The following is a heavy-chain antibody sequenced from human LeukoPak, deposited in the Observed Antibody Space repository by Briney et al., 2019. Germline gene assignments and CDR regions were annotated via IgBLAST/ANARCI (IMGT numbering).Heavy chain of an antibody. D-gene: IGHD2-2*02. J-gene: IGHJ4*02. Sequence: ASVKVSCKASGYAFTSYGISWVRLAPGQGLEWMGWISAYNGDTHYVQKFQGRVTLTTETSTSTAYMELRSLRSDDTAVYYCANNSGYCSSSSCYRGGHFDHWGQGTLVTVSS. CDR3: ANNSGYCSSSSCYRGGHFDH. V-gene: IGHV1-18*01. CDR1: GYAFTSYG. CDR2: ISAYNGDT.